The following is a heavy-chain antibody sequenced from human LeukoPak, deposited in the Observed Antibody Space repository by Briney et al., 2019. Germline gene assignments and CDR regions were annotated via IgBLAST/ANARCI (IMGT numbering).Heavy chain of an antibody. CDR1: GYTFTSYF. D-gene: IGHD1-26*01. J-gene: IGHJ4*02. CDR3: AREGRYENSGSRNDY. Sequence: GASVKLSCKASGYTFTSYFMHWVRQAPGQGLEWMGIINPSGGSTSYAQKFQGRVTMTRDTSTSTVYMELSSLRFEDTAVYHCAREGRYENSGSRNDYWGQGTLVTVSS. CDR2: INPSGGST. V-gene: IGHV1-46*01.